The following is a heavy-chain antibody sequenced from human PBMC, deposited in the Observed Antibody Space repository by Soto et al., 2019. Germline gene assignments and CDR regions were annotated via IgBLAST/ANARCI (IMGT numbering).Heavy chain of an antibody. CDR2: ITGSGRYI. CDR1: GFTFSTYS. D-gene: IGHD2-2*01. V-gene: IGHV3-21*01. J-gene: IGHJ4*02. CDR3: VRVGGGVVVVPGANRGDY. Sequence: LSLSCAASGFTFSTYSMNWVRQAPGKGLEWVSSITGSGRYIYYADSVKGRFTISRDNAENSLFLQMNSLRAEDTAVYYCVRVGGGVVVVPGANRGDYWGQGTLGTVS.